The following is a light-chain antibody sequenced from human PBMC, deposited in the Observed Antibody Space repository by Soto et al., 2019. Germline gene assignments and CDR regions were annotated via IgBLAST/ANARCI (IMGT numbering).Light chain of an antibody. CDR3: SSYKARSTVVV. CDR2: GVS. Sequence: QSALTQPASVSGSPGQSITISCTGTSSDVGGYNYVSWYQQYPGKAPKLMIFGVSDRPSGVSNRVSGSKSGNTASLTISGLQAEDEADYYCSSYKARSTVVVFGGGSKLTLL. V-gene: IGLV2-14*01. CDR1: SSDVGGYNY. J-gene: IGLJ2*01.